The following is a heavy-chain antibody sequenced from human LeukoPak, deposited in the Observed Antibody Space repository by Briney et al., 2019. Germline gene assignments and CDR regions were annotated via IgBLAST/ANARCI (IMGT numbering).Heavy chain of an antibody. CDR3: ARDYGSGLTKGYYLDY. V-gene: IGHV3-30-3*01. J-gene: IGHJ4*02. D-gene: IGHD3-10*01. Sequence: PGGSLRLSCAASGFTFSSYAMHWVRQAPGKGLEWVAVISYDGINKYDADSVKGRFTISRDNSKNTLYLHMNSLRPEDTAVYYCARDYGSGLTKGYYLDYWGQGTLVTVSS. CDR1: GFTFSSYA. CDR2: ISYDGINK.